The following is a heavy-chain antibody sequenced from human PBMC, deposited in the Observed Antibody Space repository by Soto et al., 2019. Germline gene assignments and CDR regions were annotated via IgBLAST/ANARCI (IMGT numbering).Heavy chain of an antibody. CDR3: ARTPRRIQLWLHWFDP. CDR2: INPNSGGT. D-gene: IGHD5-18*01. V-gene: IGHV1-2*02. CDR1: GYTFTGYY. J-gene: IGHJ5*02. Sequence: QVQLVQSGAEVKKPGASVKVSCKASGYTFTGYYMHWVRQAPGQGLEWMGWINPNSGGTNYAQKFQGRVTMTRDTSISTAYMDLSRLRSDDTAVYYCARTPRRIQLWLHWFDPWGQGTLVTVSS.